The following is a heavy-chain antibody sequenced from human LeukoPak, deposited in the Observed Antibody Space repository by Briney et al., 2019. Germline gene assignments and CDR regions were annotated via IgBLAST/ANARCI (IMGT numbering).Heavy chain of an antibody. J-gene: IGHJ3*02. CDR3: AREAIPDTAMVNDAFDI. CDR1: GFTFSSSW. Sequence: GGSLRLSCVASGFTFSSSWMSWVRQAPGKGLEWVANIKQDGSEKSYVDSVKGRFTISRDNAKNSLYLQMNSLRAEDTAVYYCAREAIPDTAMVNDAFDIWGQGTMVTVSS. CDR2: IKQDGSEK. D-gene: IGHD5-18*01. V-gene: IGHV3-7*01.